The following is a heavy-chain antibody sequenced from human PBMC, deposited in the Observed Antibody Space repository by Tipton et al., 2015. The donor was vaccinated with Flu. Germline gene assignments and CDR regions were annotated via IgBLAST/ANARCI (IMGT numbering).Heavy chain of an antibody. Sequence: TLSLTCSVSGASISSGGYYWSWIRQHPGKGLAWLGYIYHSGSTYYNPSLKSRVTISVDTSNNQFSLKLRSVTAADTAVYYCARDVDGYNGHDYWGQGALVTVSS. CDR2: IYHSGST. CDR3: ARDVDGYNGHDY. V-gene: IGHV4-31*03. D-gene: IGHD5-24*01. J-gene: IGHJ4*02. CDR1: GASISSGGYY.